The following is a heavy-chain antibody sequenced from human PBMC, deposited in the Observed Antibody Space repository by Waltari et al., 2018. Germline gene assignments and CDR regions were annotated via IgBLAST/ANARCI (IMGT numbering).Heavy chain of an antibody. CDR3: ARSGEMKGTVDY. CDR1: GGTFSTYT. J-gene: IGHJ4*02. V-gene: IGHV1-69*02. Sequence: HVQLEQSGAEGKKPGSSVKVSCTASGGTFSTYTVTWVRQASGQGLEWRGSIIPFLGISKYAQSLQARLTITVDQSTNTGYMELNNLRPEDTGVYYCARSGEMKGTVDYWGQGTLVTVSS. CDR2: IIPFLGIS. D-gene: IGHD1-1*01.